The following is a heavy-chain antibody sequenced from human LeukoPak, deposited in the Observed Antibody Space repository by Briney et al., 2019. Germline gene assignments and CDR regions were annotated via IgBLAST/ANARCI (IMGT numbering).Heavy chain of an antibody. V-gene: IGHV5-51*01. CDR1: GYSFNSYW. Sequence: GESLKISCQGSGYSFNSYWIGWVRQMPGKGLEGMGIIYPADSDTRYSPSFQGQVTISADKSISTAYLQWSSLKASDTAMYYCARHSVGTGEPDYFDYWGQGTLVTVSS. CDR2: IYPADSDT. J-gene: IGHJ4*02. D-gene: IGHD1-14*01. CDR3: ARHSVGTGEPDYFDY.